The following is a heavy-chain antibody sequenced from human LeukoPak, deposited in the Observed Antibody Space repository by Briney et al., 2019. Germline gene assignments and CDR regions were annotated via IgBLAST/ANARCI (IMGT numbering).Heavy chain of an antibody. J-gene: IGHJ4*02. CDR2: IYYSGST. Sequence: SETLSLTCTVSGGSISSSSYYWGWIRQPPGKGLEWIGSIYYSGSTYYNPSLKRRVTISVDTSKNQFSLKLSSVTAADTAVYYCAREKVDYYDSSGDNDYWGQGTLVTVSS. CDR1: GGSISSSSYY. V-gene: IGHV4-39*07. CDR3: AREKVDYYDSSGDNDY. D-gene: IGHD3-22*01.